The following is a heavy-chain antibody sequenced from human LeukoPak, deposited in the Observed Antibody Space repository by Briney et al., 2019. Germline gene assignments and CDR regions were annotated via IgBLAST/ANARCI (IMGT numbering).Heavy chain of an antibody. Sequence: PGGSLRLSCAASGFTFSSYGMHWVRQAPGKGLEWVAFIRYDGSNKYYADSVKGRFTISRDNSKDSVSLQMNSLRVEDTAVYYCATAINGYFDYWGQGALVTVSS. J-gene: IGHJ4*02. CDR1: GFTFSSYG. V-gene: IGHV3-30*02. D-gene: IGHD2-8*01. CDR2: IRYDGSNK. CDR3: ATAINGYFDY.